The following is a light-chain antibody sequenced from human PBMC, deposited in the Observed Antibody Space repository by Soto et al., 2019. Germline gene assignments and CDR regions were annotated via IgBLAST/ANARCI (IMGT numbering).Light chain of an antibody. CDR3: QQRSNHGSNWLIP. V-gene: IGKV3-11*01. J-gene: IGKJ4*01. CDR1: QSVSSY. CDR2: DTS. Sequence: IVLTQSPATLSLSPGERATLSCRSSQSVSSYLVWYQQKPGPAPRLLIYDTSNRATGIPARFSGSGYVTDFTLTISSLEPEDFAVYYCQQRSNHGSNWLIPIGGGTKVEIK.